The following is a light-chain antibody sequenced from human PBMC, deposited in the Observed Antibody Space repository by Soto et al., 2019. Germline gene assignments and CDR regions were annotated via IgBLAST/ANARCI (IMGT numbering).Light chain of an antibody. CDR3: GTWDSSLSAWV. CDR2: DNN. CDR1: SSNIGNNY. Sequence: QSALTQPPSVSAAPGQKVTISCSGSSSNIGNNYVSRYQQLPGTAPKLLIYDNNKRPSGIPDRFSGSKSGTSATLGITGLQTGDEADYYCGTWDSSLSAWVFGGGTKLTVL. V-gene: IGLV1-51*01. J-gene: IGLJ3*02.